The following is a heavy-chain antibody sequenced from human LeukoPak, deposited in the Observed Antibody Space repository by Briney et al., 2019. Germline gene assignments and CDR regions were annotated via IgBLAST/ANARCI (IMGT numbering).Heavy chain of an antibody. V-gene: IGHV4-59*01. CDR3: VRDRELNY. CDR1: GGSISIYY. Sequence: SETLSLTCTVSGGSISIYYWSWIRQPPGKGLEWLGYTYNSGSTLYNPSLKSRVTISVDTSRNEFSLRLTSVTAADAAVYYCVRDRELNYWGQGTLVTVSS. J-gene: IGHJ4*02. D-gene: IGHD3-10*01. CDR2: TYNSGST.